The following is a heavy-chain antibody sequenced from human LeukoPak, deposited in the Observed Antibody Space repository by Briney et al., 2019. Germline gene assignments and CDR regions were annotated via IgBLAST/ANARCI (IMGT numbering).Heavy chain of an antibody. V-gene: IGHV1-18*01. CDR3: ARVGIAGDY. CDR2: ISGYNGNP. J-gene: IGHJ4*02. CDR1: GGTFSSYA. D-gene: IGHD1-14*01. Sequence: ASVKVSCKASGGTFSSYAFSWVRQAPGQGLEWMGRISGYNGNPNYAQKLQGRVTMTTDTSTSTAYMELRSLRSDDTAVYYRARVGIAGDYWGQGTLVTVSS.